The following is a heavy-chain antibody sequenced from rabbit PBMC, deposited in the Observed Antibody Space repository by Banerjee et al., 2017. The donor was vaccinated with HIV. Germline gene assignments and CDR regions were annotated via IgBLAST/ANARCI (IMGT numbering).Heavy chain of an antibody. D-gene: IGHD7-1*01. J-gene: IGHJ4*01. CDR3: ARAAYAGYGFNL. CDR1: GFDFSSSYY. V-gene: IGHV1S40*01. Sequence: QQLVESGGGLVKPGASLTLTCTASGFDFSSSYYMCWVRQAPGKGLEWIACIAVGDDSTYYASWVNGRFTISKTSSTTVTLQMTSLTAADTATYFCARAAYAGYGFNLWGQGTLVTVS. CDR2: IAVGDDST.